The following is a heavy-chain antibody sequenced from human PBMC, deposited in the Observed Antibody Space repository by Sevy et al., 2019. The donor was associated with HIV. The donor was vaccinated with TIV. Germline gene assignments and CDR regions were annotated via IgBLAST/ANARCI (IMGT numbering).Heavy chain of an antibody. CDR3: AREGVLMGGSIVSYGMDV. CDR1: GFSFSRSP. CDR2: MSYSGNRK. Sequence: GGSLRLSCEGSGFSFSRSPMHWVRQAPGKGLEWVAVMSYSGNRKYNEDSVKGRFTVSRDDSKNTVFLQMNSLRVEDTGVYYCAREGVLMGGSIVSYGMDVWGQGTTVTVSS. D-gene: IGHD3-16*02. J-gene: IGHJ6*02. V-gene: IGHV3-30-3*01.